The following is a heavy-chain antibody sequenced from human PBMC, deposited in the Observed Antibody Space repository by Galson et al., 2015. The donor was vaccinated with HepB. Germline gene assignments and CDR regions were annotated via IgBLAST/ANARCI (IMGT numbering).Heavy chain of an antibody. D-gene: IGHD3-10*01. CDR3: VKDGHPYTGYFDY. V-gene: IGHV3-64D*06. J-gene: IGHJ4*02. CDR1: GFTFSSYA. CDR2: ISSNGGST. Sequence: SLRLSCAASGFTFSSYAMHWVRQAPGKGLEYVSAISSNGGSTYYADSVKGRFTISRDNSKNTLYLQMSSLRAEDTAVYYCVKDGHPYTGYFDYWGQGTLVTVSS.